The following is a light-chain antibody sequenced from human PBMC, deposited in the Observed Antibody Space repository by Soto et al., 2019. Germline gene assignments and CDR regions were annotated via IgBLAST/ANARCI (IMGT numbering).Light chain of an antibody. CDR3: MLYYCGCALV. CDR2: STN. J-gene: IGLJ2*01. V-gene: IGLV7-43*01. Sequence: QAVVTQEPSLTVSPGGTVTLTCASSTGAVTGGNYPSWFQQKPGQKPRTLIYSTNIRHSWTPARFLGSLLWGKEALTLSAGQPEEEAEYYSMLYYCGCALVFGGGTKVTVL. CDR1: TGAVTGGNY.